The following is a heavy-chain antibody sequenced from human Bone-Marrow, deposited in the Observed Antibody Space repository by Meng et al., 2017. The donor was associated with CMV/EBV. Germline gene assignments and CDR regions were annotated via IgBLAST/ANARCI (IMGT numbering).Heavy chain of an antibody. CDR2: IYYSGST. V-gene: IGHV4-31*03. CDR3: ARGEVGTNPDY. J-gene: IGHJ4*02. D-gene: IGHD1-14*01. Sequence: SETLSLTCTVSGGSISSGGYYWSWIRQHPGKGLEWIGYIYYSGSTYYNPSLKSRVTISVDTSKNQFSLKLSSVTAADTAVYYCARGEVGTNPDYWGQGTLVTVSS. CDR1: GGSISSGGYY.